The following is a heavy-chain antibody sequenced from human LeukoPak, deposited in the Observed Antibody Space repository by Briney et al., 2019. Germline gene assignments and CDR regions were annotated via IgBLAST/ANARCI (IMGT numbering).Heavy chain of an antibody. V-gene: IGHV4-34*01. D-gene: IGHD2-15*01. CDR2: INHSGST. CDR1: GFSFSGYY. J-gene: IGHJ1*01. CDR3: AGYCSGGSCYFRH. Sequence: PSETLSLTCAVYGFSFSGYYWSWIPQPPGKGLEWIGEINHSGSTNYNPSLKSRVTISVDTSNNQFSLKLSSLTAADPAVYYCAGYCSGGSCYFRHWGEGTLVTVPS.